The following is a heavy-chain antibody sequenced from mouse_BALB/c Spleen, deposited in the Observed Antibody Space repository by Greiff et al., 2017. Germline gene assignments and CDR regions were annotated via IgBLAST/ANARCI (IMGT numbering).Heavy chain of an antibody. V-gene: IGHV3-6*02. CDR2: ISYDGSN. Sequence: EVQLVESGPGLVKPSQSLSLTCSVTGYSITSGYYWNWIRQFPGNKLEWMGYISYDGSNNYNPSLKNRISITRDTSKNQFFLKLNSVTTEDTATYYCAREGMIPFDYWGQGTTLTVSS. J-gene: IGHJ2*01. CDR3: AREGMIPFDY. D-gene: IGHD2-4*01. CDR1: GYSITSGYY.